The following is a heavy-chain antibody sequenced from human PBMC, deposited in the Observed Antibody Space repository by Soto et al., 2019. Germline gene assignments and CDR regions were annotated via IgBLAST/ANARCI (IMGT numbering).Heavy chain of an antibody. D-gene: IGHD2-8*02. CDR2: INHSGST. J-gene: IGHJ4*02. V-gene: IGHV4-34*01. CDR1: GGSFSGYY. CDR3: ARDKITGLFDY. Sequence: PSETLSLTCAVYGGSFSGYYWTWIRQPPGTRLEWIGEINHSGSTNYNPSLKSRVTISVDTSKNQFSLKLTSVAAADTAVYYCARDKITGLFDYWGQGTLVTVSS.